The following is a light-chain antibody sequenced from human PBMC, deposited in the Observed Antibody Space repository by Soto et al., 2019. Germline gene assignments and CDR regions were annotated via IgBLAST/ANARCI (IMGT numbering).Light chain of an antibody. CDR1: SSDVGGYDY. CDR2: DVS. J-gene: IGLJ1*01. V-gene: IGLV2-11*01. CDR3: CSYTGSHTFV. Sequence: SVLTKLRSVSGSHGQSVTISCTGNSSDVGGYDYVSWYQQHPGKAPKLMIYDVSERPSGVPDRFSGSKSGNTASLTISGLQAEDEADYHCCSYTGSHTFVFGTGTKVTVL.